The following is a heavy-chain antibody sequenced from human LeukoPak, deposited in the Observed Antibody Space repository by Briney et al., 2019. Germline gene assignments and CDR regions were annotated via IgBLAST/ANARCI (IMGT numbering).Heavy chain of an antibody. Sequence: GRSLRLSCTASGFTFGDYAVSWVRQAPGKGLEWVGFIRSKAYGGTTEYAASVKGRFTISGDDSKSIAYLQMNSLKTEDTAVYYCTRGGYYDSSGYPYFDYWGQGTLVTVSS. V-gene: IGHV3-49*04. J-gene: IGHJ4*02. CDR3: TRGGYYDSSGYPYFDY. CDR2: IRSKAYGGTT. CDR1: GFTFGDYA. D-gene: IGHD3-22*01.